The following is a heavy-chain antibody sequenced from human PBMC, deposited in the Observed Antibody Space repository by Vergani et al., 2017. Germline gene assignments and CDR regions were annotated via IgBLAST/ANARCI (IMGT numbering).Heavy chain of an antibody. D-gene: IGHD3-3*01. CDR3: VRGTPFGMFDS. V-gene: IGHV4-61*02. Sequence: QVQLQESGPGRVKPSQTLSLTCSVSGASINSGSYYWSWVRQPAGKELEWIGHVYPGGSTEYNPSLESRVTVSGDSSKNQFSLRLRSLTAADTAVYFCVRGTPFGMFDSWGRGILVSVSS. CDR1: GASINSGSYY. CDR2: VYPGGST. J-gene: IGHJ4*02.